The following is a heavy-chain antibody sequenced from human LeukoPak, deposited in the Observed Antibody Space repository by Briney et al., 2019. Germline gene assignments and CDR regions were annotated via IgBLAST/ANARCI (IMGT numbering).Heavy chain of an antibody. CDR3: ARGGLSLGYYYYYYMDV. V-gene: IGHV4-59*01. Sequence: PSETLSLTCTVSGGSISSYYWSWIRQPPGKGLEWIGYIYYSGSTNYNPSLKSRVTISVDTSKNQFSLKLSSVTPADTAVYYCARGGLSLGYYYYYYMDVWGKGTTVTVSS. J-gene: IGHJ6*03. D-gene: IGHD2-15*01. CDR2: IYYSGST. CDR1: GGSISSYY.